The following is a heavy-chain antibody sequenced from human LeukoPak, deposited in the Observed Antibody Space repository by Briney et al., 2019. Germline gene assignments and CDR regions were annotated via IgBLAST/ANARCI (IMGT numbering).Heavy chain of an antibody. Sequence: ASVKVSCKASGYTFINSAIGWVRQAPGQGLEWMGWISPYNGYTKYAESLQGRVTMTTDTSTSTAYVELRSLRSDDTAMYYCARVGASYDGLIDYWGQGTRVTVSS. CDR1: GYTFINSA. J-gene: IGHJ4*02. CDR2: ISPYNGYT. D-gene: IGHD1-26*01. V-gene: IGHV1-18*01. CDR3: ARVGASYDGLIDY.